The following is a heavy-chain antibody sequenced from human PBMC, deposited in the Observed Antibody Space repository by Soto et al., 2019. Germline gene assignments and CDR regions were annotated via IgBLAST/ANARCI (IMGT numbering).Heavy chain of an antibody. CDR3: ATDPHYYDTTGYCLDN. CDR1: GYTFTTYA. V-gene: IGHV1-3*01. CDR2: INADNGNT. D-gene: IGHD3-22*01. J-gene: IGHJ4*02. Sequence: QVQLVQSGAEVKKPGASVKVSCKASGYTFTTYAIHWVRQAPGQRPEWMGWINADNGNTRYSQKFQGRVTITRDQSASTAYMELSSLRSDDTAVYYCATDPHYYDTTGYCLDNWGQGTLVTVSS.